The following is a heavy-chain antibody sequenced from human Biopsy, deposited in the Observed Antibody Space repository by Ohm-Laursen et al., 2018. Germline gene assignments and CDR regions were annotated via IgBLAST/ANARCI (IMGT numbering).Heavy chain of an antibody. CDR2: FSASSSYI. V-gene: IGHV3-21*06. CDR1: GVTLSGYG. Sequence: SLRLSCAASGVTLSGYGMNWVRQAPGKGLEWVSSFSASSSYIYYADSVKGRFTVSRDNTKNTLYLQMNSLRAADTAIYFCATELLPPGVGGPWLDSWGQGTPVTVSS. D-gene: IGHD3-10*01. CDR3: ATELLPPGVGGPWLDS. J-gene: IGHJ5*01.